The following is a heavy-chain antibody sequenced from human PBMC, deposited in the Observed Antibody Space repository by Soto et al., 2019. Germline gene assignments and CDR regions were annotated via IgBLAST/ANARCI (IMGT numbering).Heavy chain of an antibody. CDR2: IWYDGSNK. V-gene: IGHV3-33*01. CDR1: GFTFSSYG. D-gene: IGHD6-19*01. Sequence: QVQLVESGGGVVQPGRSLRLSCAASGFTFSSYGMLWVRQAPGKGLEWVAVIWYDGSNKYYADSVKGRFTISRDNSKNTLYLQMNSLRAEDTAVYYCAREYSSSGWFDYWGQGTLVTVSS. J-gene: IGHJ4*02. CDR3: AREYSSSGWFDY.